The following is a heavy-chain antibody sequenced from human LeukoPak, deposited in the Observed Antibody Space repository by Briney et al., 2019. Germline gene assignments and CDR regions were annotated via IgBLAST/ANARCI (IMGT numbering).Heavy chain of an antibody. Sequence: GGSLILSCAASGFTFSNAWMSWVRQAPGKGLEWVGRIKSKTDGGTTDYAAPVKGRFTISRDDSKNTLYLQMNSLKTEDTAVYYCTTDNLYGSGSLDYWGQGTLVTVSS. CDR3: TTDNLYGSGSLDY. CDR2: IKSKTDGGTT. CDR1: GFTFSNAW. D-gene: IGHD3-10*01. J-gene: IGHJ4*02. V-gene: IGHV3-15*01.